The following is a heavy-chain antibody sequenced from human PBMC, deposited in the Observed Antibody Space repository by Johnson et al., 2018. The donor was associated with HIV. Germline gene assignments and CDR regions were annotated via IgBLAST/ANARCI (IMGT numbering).Heavy chain of an antibody. CDR3: AKDIGYYDSSDYDAFDI. CDR1: GFTFDDYA. J-gene: IGHJ3*02. D-gene: IGHD3-22*01. V-gene: IGHV3-9*01. CDR2: ISWNSGSR. Sequence: VQLVESGGGLVQPGRSLRLSCAASGFTFDDYAMHWVRQAPGKGPEWVSGISWNSGSRGYADFVKGRFTISRDNAKNSLYLQMNSLRAEYTALYYCAKDIGYYDSSDYDAFDIWGQGTMVTVSS.